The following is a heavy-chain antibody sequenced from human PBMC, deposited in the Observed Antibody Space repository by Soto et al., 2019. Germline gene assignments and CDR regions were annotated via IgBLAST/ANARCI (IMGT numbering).Heavy chain of an antibody. CDR3: AKDLQSYGDYDYYCYGMDV. V-gene: IGHV3-30*18. J-gene: IGHJ6*02. D-gene: IGHD4-17*01. CDR2: ISYDGTNK. Sequence: PGGPLRLSCAASGFTFSTYGMHWVRQTPGKGQEWVAVISYDGTNKFYSDSVKGRFTISRDNFKNTLTLQMNSLRADDTAVYSCAKDLQSYGDYDYYCYGMDVWGLGTXVTVSS. CDR1: GFTFSTYG.